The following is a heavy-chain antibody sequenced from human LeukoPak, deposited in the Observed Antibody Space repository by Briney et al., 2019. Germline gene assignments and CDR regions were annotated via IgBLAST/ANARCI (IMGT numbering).Heavy chain of an antibody. D-gene: IGHD3-22*01. V-gene: IGHV1-46*01. CDR1: GSTFTSYY. Sequence: ASVKVSCKASGSTFTSYYMHWVRQAPGQGLEWMGIINPSGGSTGYAQKFQGRVTMTRDTSTSTVYMELSSLRSEDTAVYYCARDRYYYDSSGYANDAFDIWGQGTMVTVSS. J-gene: IGHJ3*02. CDR2: INPSGGST. CDR3: ARDRYYYDSSGYANDAFDI.